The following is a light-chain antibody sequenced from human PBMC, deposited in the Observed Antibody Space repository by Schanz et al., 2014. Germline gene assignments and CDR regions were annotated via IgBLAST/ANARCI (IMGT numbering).Light chain of an antibody. V-gene: IGKV3-20*01. J-gene: IGKJ1*01. Sequence: EVVLTQSPGTLSLSPGERATLSCRASQSVSSSYLAWYQQKPGQAPRLLIYAASSRATAIPDRFSGRGSGADFTLTISRLEPEDFAVYYCQQYGSSLWTFGQGTQVEIK. CDR3: QQYGSSLWT. CDR1: QSVSSSY. CDR2: AAS.